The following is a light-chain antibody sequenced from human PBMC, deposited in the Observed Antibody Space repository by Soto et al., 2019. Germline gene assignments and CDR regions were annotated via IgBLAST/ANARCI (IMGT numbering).Light chain of an antibody. CDR1: QSVSSNY. V-gene: IGKV3-20*01. J-gene: IGKJ1*01. CDR3: QQYGSSRT. CDR2: DAS. Sequence: EIVLTQSPGTLSLSPGERATLSCRASQSVSSNYLAWYQQKPGQAPRLRIYDASSRATSIPDMFSGIGSGTYFTLTISRLAPEDFAVYYCQQYGSSRTFGQGTKVEIK.